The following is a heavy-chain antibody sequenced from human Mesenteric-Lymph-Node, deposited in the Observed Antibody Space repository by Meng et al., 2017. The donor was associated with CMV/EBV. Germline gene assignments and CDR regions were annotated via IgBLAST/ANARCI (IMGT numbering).Heavy chain of an antibody. CDR3: VRKNVESFS. J-gene: IGHJ5*02. V-gene: IGHV3-53*01. Sequence: GGSLRLSCAASGFRVSTNFMYWVRQAPGKGLETVSSIYSGGDTNYADSVKGRFTISRDTSKNSLYLQMDSLRVEDTAVYYCVRKNVESFSWGQGTLVTVSS. D-gene: IGHD2/OR15-2a*01. CDR1: GFRVSTNF. CDR2: IYSGGDT.